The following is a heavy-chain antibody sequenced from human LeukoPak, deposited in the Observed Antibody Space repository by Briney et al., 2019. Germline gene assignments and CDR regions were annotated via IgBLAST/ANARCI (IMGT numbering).Heavy chain of an antibody. CDR2: IKQDGSDK. CDR1: GFTFSAYW. J-gene: IGHJ4*02. Sequence: PGRSLRLSCAASGFTFSAYWMSWVRQAPGKGPEWVAHIKQDGSDKYYADSVRGRFTVSRDNAKNSLYLQMNSLRVEDTAVYYCAKDRGIISDYWGQGTLVTVSS. V-gene: IGHV3-7*03. D-gene: IGHD3-10*01. CDR3: AKDRGIISDY.